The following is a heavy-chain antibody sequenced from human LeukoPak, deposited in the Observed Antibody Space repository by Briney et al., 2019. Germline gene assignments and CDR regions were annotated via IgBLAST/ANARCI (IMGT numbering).Heavy chain of an antibody. D-gene: IGHD3-10*01. CDR3: ARDHRPQQGLWFGHYSFDY. CDR1: LFTPFSYG. J-gene: IGHJ4*02. CDR2: IWDDGSNK. Sequence: CLRLSSAPSLFTPFSYGMHTVRAAPGKGLGGGAGIWDDGSNKYYADSLKGRFTISRDNYKNTLYLQMNSLRAEDTAVYYCARDHRPQQGLWFGHYSFDYGGEGTLVTVSA. V-gene: IGHV3-33*01.